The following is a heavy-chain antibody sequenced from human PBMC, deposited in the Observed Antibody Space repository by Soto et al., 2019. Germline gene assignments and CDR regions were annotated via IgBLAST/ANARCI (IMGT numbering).Heavy chain of an antibody. J-gene: IGHJ4*01. CDR3: ARGEQYSGRIFDY. CDR2: TYYRSKWYY. D-gene: IGHD1-26*01. Sequence: PSQTLSLTCAITGDGVSSNSAGWSWVRQSPSRGLEWLGRTYYRSKWYYEYAVSVRGRITINPDTSKNQYPLQLNSVTPEDTAVYFCARGEQYSGRIFDYWGQGTLVTVSS. CDR1: GDGVSSNSAG. V-gene: IGHV6-1*01.